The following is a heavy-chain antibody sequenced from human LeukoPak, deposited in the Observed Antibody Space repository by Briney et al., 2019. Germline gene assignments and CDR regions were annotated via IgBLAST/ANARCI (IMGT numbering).Heavy chain of an antibody. D-gene: IGHD5-18*01. Sequence: SETLSLTCTVSGYSISSGYYWGWVRQPPGKGLEWIGSIYHSGSTYYNPSLQSRVTISVDTSKNQFSLKLSSVTAADTAVFYCAGQKTYTYGYPDWYFDLWGRGTLVTVSS. CDR2: IYHSGST. CDR3: AGQKTYTYGYPDWYFDL. J-gene: IGHJ2*01. CDR1: GYSISSGYY. V-gene: IGHV4-38-2*02.